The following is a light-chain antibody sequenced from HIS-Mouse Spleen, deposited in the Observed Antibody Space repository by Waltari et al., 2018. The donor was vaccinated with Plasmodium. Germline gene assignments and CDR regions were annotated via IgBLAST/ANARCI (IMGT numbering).Light chain of an antibody. CDR3: QQYISYSWT. CDR1: QSISSR. CDR2: KAS. V-gene: IGKV1-5*03. J-gene: IGKJ1*01. Sequence: DIQMTQSPSILSASVGDRVTITCRASQSISSRLAWYQQKPGKAPKLLIYKASSLESGVPSRFSGSGSGTEFTLTISSLQPDDFATYYCQQYISYSWTFGQGTKVEIK.